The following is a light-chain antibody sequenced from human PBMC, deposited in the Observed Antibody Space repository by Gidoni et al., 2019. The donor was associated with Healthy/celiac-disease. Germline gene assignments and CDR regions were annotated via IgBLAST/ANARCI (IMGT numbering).Light chain of an antibody. CDR3: QQYGSSPLT. CDR1: QSGSSSY. CDR2: DAS. V-gene: IGKV3D-20*01. J-gene: IGKJ3*01. Sequence: EIVLTPSPATLSLSPGERATLSCGASQSGSSSYLAWYQQKPGLAPRLLIYDASSRATGIPDRFSGSGSGTDFTLTISRLEPEDFAVYYCQQYGSSPLTFGPGTKVDIK.